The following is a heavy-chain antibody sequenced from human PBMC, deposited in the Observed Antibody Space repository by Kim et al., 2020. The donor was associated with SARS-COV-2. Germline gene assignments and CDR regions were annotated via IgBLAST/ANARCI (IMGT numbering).Heavy chain of an antibody. J-gene: IGHJ6*02. V-gene: IGHV3-30*01. D-gene: IGHD6-13*01. CDR3: ARWVGSSWNYYYYGMDV. Sequence: VKGRFTISRDNSKNTLYLQMNSLRAEDTAVYYCARWVGSSWNYYYYGMDVWGQGTTVTVSS.